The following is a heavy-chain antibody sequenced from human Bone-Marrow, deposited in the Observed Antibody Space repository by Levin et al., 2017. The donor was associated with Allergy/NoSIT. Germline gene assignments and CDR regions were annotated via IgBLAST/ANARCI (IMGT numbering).Heavy chain of an antibody. V-gene: IGHV2-5*02. J-gene: IGHJ4*02. CDR3: AHRQDLPLFES. CDR1: GFSLSSVGVG. CDR2: IFWDDDN. Sequence: SGPTLVKPTETLTLTCTFSGFSLSSVGVGVGWIRQPPGKSLEWLALIFWDDDNRYRPSLENRLTITKDTSKSQVVLTLTDMAPSDTATYFCAHRQDLPLFESWGQGTVVIVSS.